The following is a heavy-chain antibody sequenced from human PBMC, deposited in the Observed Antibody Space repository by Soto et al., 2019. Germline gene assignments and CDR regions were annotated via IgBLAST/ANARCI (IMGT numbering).Heavy chain of an antibody. V-gene: IGHV1-8*01. CDR3: ARGGSSTNHASYYYYYMDV. D-gene: IGHD2-2*01. CDR1: GYTFTSYD. J-gene: IGHJ6*03. CDR2: MNPKSGNT. Sequence: QVQLVQSGAEVKKPGASVKVSCKASGYTFTSYDINWVRQATGQGLEWMGWMNPKSGNTGYAQKFQGRVTMTRNTSISTAYMELSSLRSEDTAVYYCARGGSSTNHASYYYYYMDVWGKGTTVTVSS.